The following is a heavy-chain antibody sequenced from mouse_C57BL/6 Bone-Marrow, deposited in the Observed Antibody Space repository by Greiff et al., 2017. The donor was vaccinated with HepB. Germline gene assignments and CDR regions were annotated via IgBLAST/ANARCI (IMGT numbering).Heavy chain of an antibody. V-gene: IGHV5-12*01. Sequence: VQLVESGGGLVQPGGSLKLSCAASGFTFSDYYMYWVRQTPEKRLEWVAYISNGGGSTYYPDTVKGRFTISRDNAKNTLYLQMSRLRTEDTAMYYCARGTYYDYDGGFAYWGQGTLVTVSA. CDR2: ISNGGGST. CDR1: GFTFSDYY. D-gene: IGHD2-4*01. CDR3: ARGTYYDYDGGFAY. J-gene: IGHJ3*01.